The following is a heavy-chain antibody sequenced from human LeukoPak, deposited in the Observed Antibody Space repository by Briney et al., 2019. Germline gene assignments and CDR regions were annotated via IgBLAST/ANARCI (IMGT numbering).Heavy chain of an antibody. D-gene: IGHD3-3*01. CDR2: INPNSGGT. CDR1: GYSFTGDY. Sequence: ASVKVSCKASGYSFTGDYMYWVRQAPGQGLQWMGWINPNSGGTNYAQNFQGRVAMARDTSICTAYMKLNRLRSDDTAMYYCVRAPILEWPPPGSPMFDYWGQGTLVTVSS. J-gene: IGHJ4*02. CDR3: VRAPILEWPPPGSPMFDY. V-gene: IGHV1-2*02.